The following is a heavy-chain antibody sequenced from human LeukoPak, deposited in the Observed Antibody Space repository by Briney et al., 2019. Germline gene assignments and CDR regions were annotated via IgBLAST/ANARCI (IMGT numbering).Heavy chain of an antibody. CDR3: ASRSRITIFGVVFPPDYWYFDL. D-gene: IGHD3-3*01. Sequence: SVKVSFKASGGTFSGYAISWVRQAPGQGLEWMGGIIPIFGTANYAQKFQGRVTITADESTSTAYMELSSLRSEDTAVYYCASRSRITIFGVVFPPDYWYFDLWGRGTLVTVSS. CDR2: IIPIFGTA. CDR1: GGTFSGYA. J-gene: IGHJ2*01. V-gene: IGHV1-69*13.